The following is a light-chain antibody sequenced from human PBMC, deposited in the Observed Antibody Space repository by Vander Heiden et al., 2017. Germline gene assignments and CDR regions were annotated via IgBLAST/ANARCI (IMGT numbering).Light chain of an antibody. Sequence: SALPQPASVSGPPGQEITISCRGTRNDVGGDNYVAGYQQNPDKAPRLMMYDVTTRPAGVSNRFSGSKSGNTASLTISGLQAEDEADYYCSAYTTRGILIFGGGTKLTVL. CDR1: RNDVGGDNY. CDR3: SAYTTRGILI. V-gene: IGLV2-14*03. J-gene: IGLJ2*01. CDR2: DVT.